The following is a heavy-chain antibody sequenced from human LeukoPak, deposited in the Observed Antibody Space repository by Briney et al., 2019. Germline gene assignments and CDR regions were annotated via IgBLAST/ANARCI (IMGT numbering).Heavy chain of an antibody. CDR1: GGSISSYY. V-gene: IGHV4-59*01. D-gene: IGHD5-24*01. CDR2: IYYSGST. Sequence: SETLSLTCTVSGGSISSYYWSWIRQPPGKGLEWIGYIYYSGSTNYNPSLKSRVAISVDTSKNQFSLKLSSVTAADTAVYYCATTAGRLQSRAAFDIWGQGTMVTVSS. J-gene: IGHJ3*02. CDR3: ATTAGRLQSRAAFDI.